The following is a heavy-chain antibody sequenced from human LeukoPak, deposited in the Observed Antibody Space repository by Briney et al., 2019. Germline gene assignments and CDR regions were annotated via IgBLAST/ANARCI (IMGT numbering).Heavy chain of an antibody. D-gene: IGHD3-22*01. J-gene: IGHJ4*02. CDR3: ARSLSPDSSGYSRAFDY. CDR1: GGSISSGSYY. V-gene: IGHV4-61*02. CDR2: IYTSGST. Sequence: SQTLSLTCTVSGGSISSGSYYWSWIRQPAGKGLEWIGRIYTSGSTNYNPFLKSRVTISVDTSKNQFSLKLSSVTAADTAVYYCARSLSPDSSGYSRAFDYWGQGTLVTVSS.